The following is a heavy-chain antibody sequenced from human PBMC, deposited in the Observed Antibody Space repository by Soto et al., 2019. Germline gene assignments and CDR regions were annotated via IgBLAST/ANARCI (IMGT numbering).Heavy chain of an antibody. CDR2: ISGSGGRT. J-gene: IGHJ4*02. V-gene: IGHV3-23*01. CDR1: GFTFSNYG. CDR3: AKSDCSGGSCYFPFDC. Sequence: EVQVLESGGGLVQPGGSLRLSCAASGFTFSNYGMSWVRQAPGKGLEWVSSISGSGGRTYYADSVKGRFTISRDNSKNTLYLQTDILRAEDTAFYYCAKSDCSGGSCYFPFDCWGQGTLVTVSS. D-gene: IGHD2-15*01.